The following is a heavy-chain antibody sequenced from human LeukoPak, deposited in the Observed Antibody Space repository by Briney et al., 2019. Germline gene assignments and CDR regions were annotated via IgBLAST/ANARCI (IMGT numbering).Heavy chain of an antibody. CDR3: ARDRGYYDSSGHTNWFDP. D-gene: IGHD3-22*01. J-gene: IGHJ5*02. V-gene: IGHV3-48*04. CDR2: ISSSSSTI. Sequence: GGSLRLSCAASGFTFSSYSMNWVRQAPGKGLEWVSYISSSSSTIYYADSVKGRFTISRDNAKNSLYLQMNSLRAEDTAVYYCARDRGYYDSSGHTNWFDPWGQGTLATVSS. CDR1: GFTFSSYS.